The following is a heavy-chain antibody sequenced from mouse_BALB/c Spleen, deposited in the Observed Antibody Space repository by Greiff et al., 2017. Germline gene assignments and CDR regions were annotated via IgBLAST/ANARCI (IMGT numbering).Heavy chain of an antibody. Sequence: VQRVESGAELVRPGSSVKISCKASGYAFSSYWMNWVKQRPGQGLEWIGQIYPGDGDTNYNGKFKGKATLTADKSSSTAYMQLSSLTSEDSAVYFCAREGITTVVDNYAMDYWGQGTSVTVSS. V-gene: IGHV1-80*01. D-gene: IGHD1-1*01. CDR2: IYPGDGDT. J-gene: IGHJ4*01. CDR1: GYAFSSYW. CDR3: AREGITTVVDNYAMDY.